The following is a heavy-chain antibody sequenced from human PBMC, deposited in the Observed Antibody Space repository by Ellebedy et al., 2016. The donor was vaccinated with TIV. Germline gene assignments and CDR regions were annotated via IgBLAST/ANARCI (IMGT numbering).Heavy chain of an antibody. CDR3: ARKYIYGFD. V-gene: IGHV3-66*01. D-gene: IGHD5-18*01. J-gene: IGHJ4*02. CDR1: GFTFSSYS. Sequence: GESLKISCAASGFTFSSYSMMWVRQAPGKGLEWVSVIYSGGATSYADSVKGRFTISRDNSKNTLYLQMNSLRVEDTAVYYCARKYIYGFDWGQGTLVTVSS. CDR2: IYSGGAT.